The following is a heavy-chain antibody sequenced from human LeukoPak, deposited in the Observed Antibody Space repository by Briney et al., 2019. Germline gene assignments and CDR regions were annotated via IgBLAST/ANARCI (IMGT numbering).Heavy chain of an antibody. D-gene: IGHD3-10*01. CDR3: ARVLWFGEFFYYYYYYMDV. CDR2: ISAYNDNT. Sequence: ASVKVSCKASGYTFTSHGISWVRQAPGQGLEWMGWISAYNDNTNYAQKLQGRVTMTTDTSTSTAYMELRSLRSDDTAVYYCARVLWFGEFFYYYYYYMDVWGKGTTVTISS. CDR1: GYTFTSHG. J-gene: IGHJ6*03. V-gene: IGHV1-18*01.